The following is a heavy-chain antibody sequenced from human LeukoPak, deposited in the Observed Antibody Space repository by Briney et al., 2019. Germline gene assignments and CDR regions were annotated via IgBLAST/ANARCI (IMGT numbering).Heavy chain of an antibody. CDR3: AKGGDAYKVGNY. D-gene: IGHD5-24*01. Sequence: SETLSLTCIVSGDTIDTRHFYWTWIRQPPGKGLEWIGSIYYNLSTSYNPSLLSRGAISVDTSKNQFSLRRTSVTAADTAMYYCAKGGDAYKVGNYWGPGTMVTVSS. J-gene: IGHJ1*01. CDR2: IYYNLST. CDR1: GDTIDTRHFY. V-gene: IGHV4-39*07.